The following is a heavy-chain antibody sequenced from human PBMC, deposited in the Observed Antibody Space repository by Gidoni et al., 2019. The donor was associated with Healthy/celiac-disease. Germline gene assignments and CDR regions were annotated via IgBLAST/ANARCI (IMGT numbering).Heavy chain of an antibody. CDR2: ISSSSSYI. CDR1: GFTFSSYS. J-gene: IGHJ4*02. Sequence: EVQLVESGGGLVKPGGSLRLSCAASGFTFSSYSMNWVRQAPGKGLEWVSSISSSSSYIYYADSVKGRFTISRDNAKNSLYLQMNSLRAEDTAVYYCAIVGVVVPAAIRDYWGQGTLVTVSS. CDR3: AIVGVVVPAAIRDY. V-gene: IGHV3-21*01. D-gene: IGHD2-2*01.